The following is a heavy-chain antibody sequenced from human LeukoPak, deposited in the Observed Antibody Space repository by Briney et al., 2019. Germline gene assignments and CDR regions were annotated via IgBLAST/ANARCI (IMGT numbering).Heavy chain of an antibody. D-gene: IGHD3-22*01. Sequence: SDPLTHHSNVSGRPISSYYWRWIRQPAGKALKWIARIYTSSSTNYNPPLKSRVTMSEDTSKNQFSLKLSSVTAADKAEYYCARYRYSSGYYPLDAFDIWGQGTMVTVSS. CDR2: IYTSSST. CDR3: ARYRYSSGYYPLDAFDI. J-gene: IGHJ3*02. V-gene: IGHV4-4*07. CDR1: GRPISSYY.